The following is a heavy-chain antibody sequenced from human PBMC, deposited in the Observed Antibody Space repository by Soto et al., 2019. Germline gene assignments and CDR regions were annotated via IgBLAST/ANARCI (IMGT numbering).Heavy chain of an antibody. CDR1: GYTFTSYG. CDR2: INAGNGNT. CDR3: ARGPPFVVPAAQGSFDD. V-gene: IGHV1-3*01. Sequence: ASVKVSCKASGYTFTSYGMHWVRQAPGQRLEWMGWINAGNGNTKYSQKFQGRVTITRDTSASTAYMELSSLRSEDTAVYYCARGPPFVVPAAQGSFDDWGQGTLVTVSS. D-gene: IGHD2-2*01. J-gene: IGHJ4*02.